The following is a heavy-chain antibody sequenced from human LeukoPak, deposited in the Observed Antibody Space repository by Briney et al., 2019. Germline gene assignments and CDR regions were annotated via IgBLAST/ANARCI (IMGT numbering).Heavy chain of an antibody. CDR2: IKQDGSEK. D-gene: IGHD3-16*01. V-gene: IGHV3-7*03. CDR3: ARDGFGTGSN. CDR1: GLTFSNYW. J-gene: IGHJ4*02. Sequence: QPGGSLRLSGAASGLTFSNYWMDWVRQAPGKGLEWVANIKQDGSEKNYVDSVKGRFIISRDNAKNSLYLQMNTLRADDTAVYYCARDGFGTGSNWGQGTLVTVSS.